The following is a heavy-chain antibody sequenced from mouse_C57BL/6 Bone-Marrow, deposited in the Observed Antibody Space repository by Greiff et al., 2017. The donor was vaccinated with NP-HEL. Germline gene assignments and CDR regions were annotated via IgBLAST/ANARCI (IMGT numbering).Heavy chain of an antibody. CDR3: ARPSLYYDYDRAWFAY. CDR2: IFPGSGST. V-gene: IGHV1-75*01. CDR1: GYTFTDYY. J-gene: IGHJ3*01. Sequence: VHLVESGPELVKPGASVKISCKASGYTFTDYYINWVKQRPGQGLEWIGWIFPGSGSTYYNEKFKGKATLTVDKSSSTAYMLLSSLTSEDSAVYFCARPSLYYDYDRAWFAYWGQGTLVTVSA. D-gene: IGHD2-4*01.